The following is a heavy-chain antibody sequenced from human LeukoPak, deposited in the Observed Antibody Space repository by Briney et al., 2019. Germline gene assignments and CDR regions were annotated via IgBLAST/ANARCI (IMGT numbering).Heavy chain of an antibody. V-gene: IGHV3-33*01. Sequence: GGSLRLSCAASGFTFSSYGMHWVRQAPGKGLEWVAVIWYDGSNKYYADSVKGRFTISRDNSKNTLYLQMNSLRAEDTAVYYCARPQYYYDSSGYSYWGQGTLVTVAS. J-gene: IGHJ4*02. D-gene: IGHD3-22*01. CDR3: ARPQYYYDSSGYSY. CDR2: IWYDGSNK. CDR1: GFTFSSYG.